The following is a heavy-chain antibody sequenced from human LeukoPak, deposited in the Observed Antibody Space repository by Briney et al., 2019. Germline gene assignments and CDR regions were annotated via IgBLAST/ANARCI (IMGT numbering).Heavy chain of an antibody. CDR1: GFIFDNYA. D-gene: IGHD6-19*01. Sequence: GSLRLSCAAPGFIFDNYAIHWVRQAPGKGLEWVSLISGDGGSTFYADSVRGRFTISRDNTRKSLSLQMSSLRSEDTALYYCARESETSGWYDYWGQGTLLTVFS. J-gene: IGHJ4*02. CDR2: ISGDGGST. CDR3: ARESETSGWYDY. V-gene: IGHV3-43*02.